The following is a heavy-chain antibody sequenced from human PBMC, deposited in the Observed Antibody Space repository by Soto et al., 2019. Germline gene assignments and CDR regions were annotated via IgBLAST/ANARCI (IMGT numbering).Heavy chain of an antibody. Sequence: QVQLVQSGAEVKKPGSSVKVSCKASGGTFSSYAISWVRQAPGQGLEWMGGIIPIFGTANYAQKFQGRVTSTADESSSAADMELSSLRSEDTAVYYCASRYSYGPLDYYYYGMDVWGQGTTVTVSS. CDR2: IIPIFGTA. V-gene: IGHV1-69*12. D-gene: IGHD5-18*01. CDR3: ASRYSYGPLDYYYYGMDV. J-gene: IGHJ6*02. CDR1: GGTFSSYA.